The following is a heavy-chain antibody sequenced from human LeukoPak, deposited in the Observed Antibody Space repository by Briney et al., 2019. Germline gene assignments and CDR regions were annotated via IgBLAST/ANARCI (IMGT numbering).Heavy chain of an antibody. V-gene: IGHV1-69*06. CDR3: ARINCSGGSCYDYMDV. D-gene: IGHD2-15*01. Sequence: ASVKVSCKASGGTFSSYAISWVRQAPGQGLEWMGGIIPIFGTANYAQKFQGRVTITADKSTSTAYMELSSLRSEDTAVYYCARINCSGGSCYDYMDVWGKGTTVTVSS. CDR1: GGTFSSYA. J-gene: IGHJ6*03. CDR2: IIPIFGTA.